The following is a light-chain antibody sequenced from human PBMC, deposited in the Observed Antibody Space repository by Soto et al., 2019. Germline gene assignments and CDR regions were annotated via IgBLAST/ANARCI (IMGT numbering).Light chain of an antibody. CDR1: QSVSATY. Sequence: FVLTQSPGTLSLSPWERATLSCRASQSVSATYLAWYQQKPGQAPRLLIYAASSRATGVPDRFSGSGSGTDFTLTISRLEPEDFAVYYCQHYVTSPLTFGGGTKVDIK. CDR2: AAS. CDR3: QHYVTSPLT. J-gene: IGKJ4*01. V-gene: IGKV3-20*01.